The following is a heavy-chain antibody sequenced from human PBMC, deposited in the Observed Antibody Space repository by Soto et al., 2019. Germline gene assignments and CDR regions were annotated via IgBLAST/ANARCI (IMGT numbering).Heavy chain of an antibody. CDR2: INPNSGGT. V-gene: IGHV1-2*04. CDR3: ARDHIVMGGYSYGRGLVYYGMDV. J-gene: IGHJ6*02. D-gene: IGHD5-18*01. Sequence: ASVKVSCKASGYTFTGYYMHWVRQAPGQGLEWMGWINPNSGGTNYAQKFQGWVTMTRDTSISTAYMELSRLRSDDTAVYYCARDHIVMGGYSYGRGLVYYGMDVWGQGTTVTVSS. CDR1: GYTFTGYY.